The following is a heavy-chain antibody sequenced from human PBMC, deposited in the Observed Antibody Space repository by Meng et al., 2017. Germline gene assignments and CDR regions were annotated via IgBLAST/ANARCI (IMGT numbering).Heavy chain of an antibody. CDR3: AKLQTSELEDYYYGMDV. CDR2: ISAYNGNT. CDR1: GYTFTSYG. J-gene: IGHJ6*02. D-gene: IGHD1-14*01. Sequence: ASVKVSCKASGYTFTSYGISWVRQAPGQGLEWMGWISAYNGNTHYAQKLQGRVTMTTDTSTSTAYMELRSLRSDDTAVYYCAKLQTSELEDYYYGMDVWGQGTMVTVSS. V-gene: IGHV1-18*01.